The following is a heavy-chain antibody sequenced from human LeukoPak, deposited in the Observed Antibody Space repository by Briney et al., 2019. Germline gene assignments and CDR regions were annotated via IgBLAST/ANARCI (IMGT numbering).Heavy chain of an antibody. CDR2: INKDGGEK. CDR1: GFTFSSYG. V-gene: IGHV3-7*03. D-gene: IGHD1-26*01. Sequence: GGSLRLSCVASGFTFSSYGMGWVRQAPGKGLEWVANINKDGGEKYYVDSVKGRFTISRDNAKNSLYLQMNSLRADDTAVYYCVKDSPPRYSGSPPAYWGQGTLVTVSS. J-gene: IGHJ4*02. CDR3: VKDSPPRYSGSPPAY.